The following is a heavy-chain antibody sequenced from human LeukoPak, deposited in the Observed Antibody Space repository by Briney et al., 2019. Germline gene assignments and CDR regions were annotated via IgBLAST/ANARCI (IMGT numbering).Heavy chain of an antibody. J-gene: IGHJ2*01. Sequence: ASVKVSCKAPGYTFTSYDINWLRQAPGQGLEWMGIINPSGGSTSYAQKFQGRVTMTRDTSTSTVYMELSSLRSEDTAVYYCARRGGTGDWYFDLWGRGTLVTVSS. CDR3: ARRGGTGDWYFDL. V-gene: IGHV1-46*01. CDR1: GYTFTSYD. D-gene: IGHD3/OR15-3a*01. CDR2: INPSGGST.